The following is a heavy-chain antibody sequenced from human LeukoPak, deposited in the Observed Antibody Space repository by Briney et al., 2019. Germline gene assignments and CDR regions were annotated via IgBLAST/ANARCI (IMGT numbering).Heavy chain of an antibody. CDR2: VDPDGTTT. CDR3: TRVQAGRSGLMDV. D-gene: IGHD2-8*02. J-gene: IGHJ6*02. V-gene: IGHV3-74*01. CDR1: GFTFSSSW. Sequence: AGGSLRLSCAASGFTFSSSWMHWVRQAPGKGLVWVSCVDPDGTTTNYADFVMGRLTTSRDNAKNTLYLQMNSRSAEDTALYYCTRVQAGRSGLMDVWGRGTTVTVSS.